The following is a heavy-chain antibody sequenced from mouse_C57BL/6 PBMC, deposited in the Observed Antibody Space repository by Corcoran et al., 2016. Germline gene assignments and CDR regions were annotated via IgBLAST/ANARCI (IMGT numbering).Heavy chain of an antibody. CDR3: ARWVGGGY. V-gene: IGHV1-19*01. CDR1: GYTFSDYY. CDR2: INPYNGGT. Sequence: EVQLQQSGSELVKPGASVKMSCKASGYTFSDYYMHWVKQSHGKSLEWIGVINPYNGGTSYNQKFKGKATLTVDKSSSTAYMELNSLTSEDSAVYYCARWVGGGYWGQGTTLTVSS. D-gene: IGHD1-1*02. J-gene: IGHJ2*01.